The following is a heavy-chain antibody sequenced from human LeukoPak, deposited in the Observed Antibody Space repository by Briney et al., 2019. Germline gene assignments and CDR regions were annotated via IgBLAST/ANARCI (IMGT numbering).Heavy chain of an antibody. J-gene: IGHJ6*03. V-gene: IGHV3-21*01. CDR3: ARVGRYDFWSGYPQRGPYYYYYMDV. CDR2: ASSSSSFV. CDR1: GFTFSRYS. D-gene: IGHD3-3*01. Sequence: MPGGSLRLSCAASGFTFSRYSMNWVRQAPGQGLEWVASASSSSSFVSYVDSVKGRFTISRDNAKNSLYLQMNSLRAEDTAVYYCARVGRYDFWSGYPQRGPYYYYYMDVWGKGTTVTVSS.